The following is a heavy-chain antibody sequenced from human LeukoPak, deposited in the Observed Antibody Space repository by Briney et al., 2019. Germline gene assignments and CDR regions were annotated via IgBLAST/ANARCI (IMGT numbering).Heavy chain of an antibody. CDR1: GFTFSDYD. D-gene: IGHD3-16*01. J-gene: IGHJ4*02. CDR2: ISGLSTHI. Sequence: GGSLRLSCSASGFTFSDYDMNWVRQAPGKGLEWVSSISGLSTHIYYGDSVKGRFSISRDNAKNSVYLQMNSPGVEDTAIYYCGRAFPPLRTSSAGDLWGQGILVTVSS. V-gene: IGHV3-69-1*02. CDR3: GRAFPPLRTSSAGDL.